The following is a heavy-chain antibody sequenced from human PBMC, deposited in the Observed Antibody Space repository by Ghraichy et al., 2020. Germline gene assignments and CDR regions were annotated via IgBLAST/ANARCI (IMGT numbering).Heavy chain of an antibody. D-gene: IGHD2-2*01. CDR3: ARDSSTPGGFFYYYYGMDV. CDR2: ISSSSSTI. CDR1: GFTFSSYS. Sequence: GGSLRLSCAASGFTFSSYSMNWVRQAPGKGLEWVSYISSSSSTIYYADSVKCRFTISRDNAKNSLYLQMNSLRDEDTAVYYCARDSSTPGGFFYYYYGMDVWGQGTTVTVS. J-gene: IGHJ6*02. V-gene: IGHV3-48*02.